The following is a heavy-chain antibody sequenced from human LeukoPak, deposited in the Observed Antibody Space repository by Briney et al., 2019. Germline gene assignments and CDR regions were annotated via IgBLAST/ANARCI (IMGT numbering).Heavy chain of an antibody. D-gene: IGHD4-23*01. J-gene: IGHJ3*02. CDR1: GYTFTSYA. V-gene: IGHV1-69*13. CDR2: ITPIFGTA. Sequence: SVKVSCKASGYTFTSYAISWVRQAPGQGLEWMGGITPIFGTANYAQKFQGRVTITADESTSTAYMELSSLRSEDTAVYYCARDLAYYGGSQDDAFDIWGQGTMVTVSS. CDR3: ARDLAYYGGSQDDAFDI.